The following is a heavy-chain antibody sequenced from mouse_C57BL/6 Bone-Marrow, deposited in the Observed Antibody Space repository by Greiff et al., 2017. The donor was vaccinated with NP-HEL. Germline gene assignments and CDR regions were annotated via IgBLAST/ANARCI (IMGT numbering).Heavy chain of an antibody. CDR3: AVITTVVLYYFDY. V-gene: IGHV1-64*01. Sequence: QVQLQQPGAELVKPGASVKLSCKASGYTFTSYWMHWVKQRPGQGLEWIGMIHPNSGSTNYNEKFKSKATLTVDTTSSTAYMQLSSLTSEDSAVYYCAVITTVVLYYFDYWGQGTTLTVSS. J-gene: IGHJ2*01. CDR2: IHPNSGST. CDR1: GYTFTSYW. D-gene: IGHD1-1*01.